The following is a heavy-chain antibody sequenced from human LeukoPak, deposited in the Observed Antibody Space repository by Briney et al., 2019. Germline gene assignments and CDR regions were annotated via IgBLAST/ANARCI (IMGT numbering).Heavy chain of an antibody. J-gene: IGHJ4*02. D-gene: IGHD4-23*01. CDR1: GFTFGGYA. V-gene: IGHV3-23*01. CDR3: AKDLPAYGGKSEVY. CDR2: ISAGGGTT. Sequence: GGSLRLSCAASGFTFGGYAMNWVRQAPGKGLEWASGISAGGGTTYYADSVKGRFTISRDNSKNTLCLQVDSLRAEDTAVYYCAKDLPAYGGKSEVYWGQGTLVTVSS.